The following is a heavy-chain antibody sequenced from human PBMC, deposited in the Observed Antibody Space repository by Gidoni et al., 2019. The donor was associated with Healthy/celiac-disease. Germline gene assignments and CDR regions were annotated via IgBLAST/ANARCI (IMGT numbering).Heavy chain of an antibody. CDR1: GFTFSSYG. V-gene: IGHV3-30*18. CDR2: ISYDGSNK. D-gene: IGHD6-19*01. Sequence: QVQLVESGGGVVQPGRSLRLSCAASGFTFSSYGMHWVRQAPGKGLEWVAGISYDGSNKYYADSVKGRFTISRDNSKNTLYLQMNSLRAEDTAVYYCAKAGPPLAVAGTLRRSWFDPWGQGTLVTVSS. CDR3: AKAGPPLAVAGTLRRSWFDP. J-gene: IGHJ5*02.